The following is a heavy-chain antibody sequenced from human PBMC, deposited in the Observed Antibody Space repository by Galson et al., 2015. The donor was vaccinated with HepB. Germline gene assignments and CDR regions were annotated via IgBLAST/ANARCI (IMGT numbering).Heavy chain of an antibody. CDR3: ARGDSIAAADDYFYYMDV. Sequence: ETLSLTCTSSGDSISSYYWSWIRQPPGKGLEWIGYLYNGGSTNYNPSLRSRVTISVDTSKNQFSLSLSSVTAADTAVYYCARGDSIAAADDYFYYMDVWGKGTTVTVSS. CDR1: GDSISSYY. CDR2: LYNGGST. V-gene: IGHV4-59*01. D-gene: IGHD6-13*01. J-gene: IGHJ6*03.